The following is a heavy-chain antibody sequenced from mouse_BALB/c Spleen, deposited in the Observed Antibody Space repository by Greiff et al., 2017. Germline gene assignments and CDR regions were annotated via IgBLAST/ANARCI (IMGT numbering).Heavy chain of an antibody. CDR2: INPSTGYT. CDR1: GYTFTSYW. D-gene: IGHD2-14*01. J-gene: IGHJ4*01. CDR3: ARNRYDVGYAMDY. V-gene: IGHV1-7*01. Sequence: LEESGAELAKPGASVKMSCKASGYTFTSYWMHWVKQRPGQGLEWIGYINPSTGYTEYNQKFKDKATLTADKSSSTAYMQLSSLTSEDSAVYYCARNRYDVGYAMDYWGQGTSVTVSS.